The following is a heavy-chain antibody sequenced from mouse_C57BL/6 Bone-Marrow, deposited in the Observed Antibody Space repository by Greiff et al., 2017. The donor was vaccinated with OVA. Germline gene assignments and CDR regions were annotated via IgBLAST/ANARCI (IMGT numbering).Heavy chain of an antibody. CDR1: GYTFTSYW. D-gene: IGHD2-4*01. CDR2: IDPSDSYT. J-gene: IGHJ2*01. V-gene: IGHV1-59*01. Sequence: VQLQQSGAELVRPGTSVKLSCKASGYTFTSYWMHWVKQRPGQGLEWIGVIDPSDSYTNYNQKFKGKATLTVDTSSSTAYMQLSSLTSEDSAVYFCARRDYDGYFDYWGQGTTLTVSS. CDR3: ARRDYDGYFDY.